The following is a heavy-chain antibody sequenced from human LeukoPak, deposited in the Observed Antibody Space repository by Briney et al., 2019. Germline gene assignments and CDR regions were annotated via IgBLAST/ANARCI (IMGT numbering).Heavy chain of an antibody. V-gene: IGHV1-18*01. J-gene: IGHJ6*02. CDR2: INAYNGNT. CDR1: GYTFTNYG. Sequence: ASVKVSCKDSGYTFTNYGFSWVRQAPGQGLEWMGWINAYNGNTNYAQKLQGRVTMTTDTSTNTAYMELRSLRSDDTAVYYCARRYCSGGSCYSDGYYGMDVWGQGTTVTVSS. CDR3: ARRYCSGGSCYSDGYYGMDV. D-gene: IGHD2-15*01.